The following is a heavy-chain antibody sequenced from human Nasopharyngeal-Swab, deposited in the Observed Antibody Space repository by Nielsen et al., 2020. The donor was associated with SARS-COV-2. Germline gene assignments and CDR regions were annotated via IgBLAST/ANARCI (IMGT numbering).Heavy chain of an antibody. Sequence: RQAPGKGLEWVSSISGDSSYIYVADSVKGRFTISRDNARNSLHLEMNNLRVEDTAIYYCARDRGQGMTTVTHGYDSWGQGVLVTVSS. D-gene: IGHD4-11*01. CDR3: ARDRGQGMTTVTHGYDS. J-gene: IGHJ4*02. CDR2: ISGDSSYI. V-gene: IGHV3-21*01.